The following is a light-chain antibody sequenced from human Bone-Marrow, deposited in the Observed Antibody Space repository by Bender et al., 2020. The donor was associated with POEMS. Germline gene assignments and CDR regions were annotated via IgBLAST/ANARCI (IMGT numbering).Light chain of an antibody. CDR1: SSDIGVYNY. V-gene: IGLV2-14*03. CDR3: SSYTKTNTLV. J-gene: IGLJ3*02. CDR2: DVT. Sequence: QSALTQPASVSGSPGRSITISCTGTSSDIGVYNYVSWYQQLPGKAPKLMTYDVTHRPSGVSDRFSGSKSGNTASLTISGLQAEDEADYYCSSYTKTNTLVFGGGTRLTVL.